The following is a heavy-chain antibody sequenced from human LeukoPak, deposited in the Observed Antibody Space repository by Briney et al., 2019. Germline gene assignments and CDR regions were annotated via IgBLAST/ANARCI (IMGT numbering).Heavy chain of an antibody. CDR3: ARVVAPRGWFDP. V-gene: IGHV4-59*01. CDR1: GASINTYY. J-gene: IGHJ5*02. Sequence: SETLSLTCTISGASINTYYWSWIRQPPGKGLEWIGYISYSGTTSYNPSFKGRVTISLETSKNQFSPKLTSVTAADTAVYYCARVVAPRGWFDPWGQGTLVTVSS. CDR2: ISYSGTT. D-gene: IGHD2-21*01.